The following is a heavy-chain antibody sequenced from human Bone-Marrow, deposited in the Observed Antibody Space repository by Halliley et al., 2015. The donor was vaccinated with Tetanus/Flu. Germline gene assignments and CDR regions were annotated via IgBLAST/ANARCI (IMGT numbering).Heavy chain of an antibody. CDR2: ITSSRNYI. Sequence: SITSSRNYIHYADSVKGRFTVPRDNAKNSLFLQMDSLRAEDTAVYYCARVWYSGANTPGFDYWGQGALVTVSS. V-gene: IGHV3-21*01. CDR3: ARVWYSGANTPGFDY. D-gene: IGHD1-1*01. J-gene: IGHJ4*02.